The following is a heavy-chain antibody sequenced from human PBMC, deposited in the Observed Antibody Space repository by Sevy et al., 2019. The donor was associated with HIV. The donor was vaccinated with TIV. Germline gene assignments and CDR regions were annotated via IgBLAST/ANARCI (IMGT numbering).Heavy chain of an antibody. V-gene: IGHV1-8*01. CDR3: ARASVERCFDY. CDR2: MNPNSGNT. J-gene: IGHJ4*02. Sequence: ATVKVSCKASGYTFTSYDINWVRQATGQGLEWMGWMNPNSGNTGYPQKFQGRVTMTRNTSISTAYMELSSLRSEDTAVYYCARASVERCFDYWGQGTLVTVSS. CDR1: GYTFTSYD. D-gene: IGHD3-3*01.